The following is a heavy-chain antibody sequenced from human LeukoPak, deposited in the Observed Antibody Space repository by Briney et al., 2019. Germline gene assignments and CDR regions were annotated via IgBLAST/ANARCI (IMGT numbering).Heavy chain of an antibody. Sequence: TGGSLRLSCAASGFTFSSYGMHWVRQAPGKGLEWVAYIQDDGSNEQYADSVKGRFSISRDSSKNILYLQMNSLRAEDTAMYYCAKDRCSNGIGCYYYYMDVWGKGTTVTISS. D-gene: IGHD2-8*01. CDR3: AKDRCSNGIGCYYYYMDV. CDR1: GFTFSSYG. V-gene: IGHV3-30*02. J-gene: IGHJ6*03. CDR2: IQDDGSNE.